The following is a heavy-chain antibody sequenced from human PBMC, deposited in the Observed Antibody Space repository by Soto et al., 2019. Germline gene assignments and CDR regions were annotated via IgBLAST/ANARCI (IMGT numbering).Heavy chain of an antibody. D-gene: IGHD3-9*01. J-gene: IGHJ5*02. CDR2: ISGSGSST. CDR1: GFTFSNYD. CDR3: AKGDDDILTGDNWFDP. Sequence: EVQLLESGGGLVQPGGSLRLSCAASGFTFSNYDMNWVRQAPGKGLEWVSVISGSGSSTYYADSVKGRFTISRDNSTNTLYLQMHSLRAEDTAIYYCAKGDDDILTGDNWFDPWGQGTLVTVSS. V-gene: IGHV3-23*01.